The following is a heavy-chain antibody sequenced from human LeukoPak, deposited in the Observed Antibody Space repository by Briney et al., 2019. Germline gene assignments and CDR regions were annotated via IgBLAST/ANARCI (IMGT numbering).Heavy chain of an antibody. CDR2: ISSSGSTI. V-gene: IGHV3-48*03. CDR3: ARAVKGAHFDL. Sequence: PGGFLRLSCAASGFTFSSYEMNWVRQAPGKGLEWVSYISSSGSTIYYADSVKGRFTISRDNAKNSLYLQMNSLRAEDTAVYYCARAVKGAHFDLWGRGTLVTVSS. CDR1: GFTFSSYE. J-gene: IGHJ2*01.